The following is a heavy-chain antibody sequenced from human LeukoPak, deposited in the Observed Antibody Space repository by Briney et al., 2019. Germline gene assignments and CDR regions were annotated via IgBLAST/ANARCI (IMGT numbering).Heavy chain of an antibody. CDR2: IYWDDDK. D-gene: IGHD3-22*01. CDR1: GFSLSTNGVA. V-gene: IGHV2-5*02. CDR3: VHKPQAMIPRFPRSQTVYYFDY. J-gene: IGHJ4*02. Sequence: SGPTLVNPTQALTLTCTFSGFSLSTNGVAVGWIRQPPGKALEWLGFIYWDDDKRYSPSLKSRLTITKDTSKNQVVLTMTNMDPVDTAKYYRVHKPQAMIPRFPRSQTVYYFDYWGQGTLVTVSS.